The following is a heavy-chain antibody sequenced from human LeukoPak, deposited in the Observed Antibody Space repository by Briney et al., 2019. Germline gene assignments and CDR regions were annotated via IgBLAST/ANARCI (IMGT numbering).Heavy chain of an antibody. CDR3: AREDGAGDFDY. Sequence: PSETLSLTCTVSGGSISSYYWSWLRQPPGKGLEWIGYIYYSGSTNYNPSLKSRVTISVDTSKNQFSLKLSSVTAADTAVYYCAREDGAGDFDYWGQGTLVTVSS. J-gene: IGHJ4*02. CDR1: GGSISSYY. V-gene: IGHV4-59*01. CDR2: IYYSGST. D-gene: IGHD5-24*01.